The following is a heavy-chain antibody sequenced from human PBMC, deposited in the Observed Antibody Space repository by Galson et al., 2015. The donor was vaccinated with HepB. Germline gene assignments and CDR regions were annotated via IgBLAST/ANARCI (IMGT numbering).Heavy chain of an antibody. V-gene: IGHV3-30-3*01. J-gene: IGHJ6*02. D-gene: IGHD2-15*01. CDR3: ARATLPRYDYYYGMDV. CDR2: ISYDGSNK. Sequence: SLRLSCAASGFTFSSYAMHWVRQAPGKGLEWVAVISYDGSNKYYADSVKGRFTISRDNSKNTLYLQMNSLRAEDTAVYYCARATLPRYDYYYGMDVWGQGTTVTVSS. CDR1: GFTFSSYA.